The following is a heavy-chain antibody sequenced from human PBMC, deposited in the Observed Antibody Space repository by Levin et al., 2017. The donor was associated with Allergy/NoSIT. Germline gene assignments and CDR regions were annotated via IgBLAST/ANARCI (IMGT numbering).Heavy chain of an antibody. J-gene: IGHJ3*02. CDR2: ISGSGGST. Sequence: GGSLRLSCAASGFTFSSYAMSWVRQAPGKGLEWVSAISGSGGSTYYADSVKGRFTISRDNSKNTLYLQMNSLRAEDTAVYYCAKYDYSGYGSYGAFDIWGQGTMVTVSS. V-gene: IGHV3-23*01. D-gene: IGHD5-12*01. CDR1: GFTFSSYA. CDR3: AKYDYSGYGSYGAFDI.